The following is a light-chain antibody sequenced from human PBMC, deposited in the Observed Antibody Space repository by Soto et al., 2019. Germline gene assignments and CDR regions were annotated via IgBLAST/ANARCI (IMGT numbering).Light chain of an antibody. CDR3: QQHAKRLKWT. J-gene: IGKJ1*01. CDR1: QSISSC. V-gene: IGKV3-11*01. CDR2: TAS. Sequence: LTQSPSILSSSAGDRVTLSCRASQSISSCLAWYQQKPGKAPRLLIPTASHRDSGVPARFSGSGSGTEFTLTISSLEPEDFGTFYCQQHAKRLKWTFGQGTKVDIK.